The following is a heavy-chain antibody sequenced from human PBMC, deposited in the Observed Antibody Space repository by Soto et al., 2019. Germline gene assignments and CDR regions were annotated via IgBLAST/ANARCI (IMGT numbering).Heavy chain of an antibody. V-gene: IGHV1-18*04. Sequence: QVQLVQSGAEVKKPGASVKVSCKASGYTFTSYGISWVRQAPGQGLEWMGWISAYNGNTNYAQKLQGRLTMTTDTSTSQANMELRSLTSDDTPVYKCANDREGRIQLWFYWGQGTLVTATS. D-gene: IGHD5-18*01. CDR2: ISAYNGNT. CDR3: ANDREGRIQLWFY. J-gene: IGHJ4*02. CDR1: GYTFTSYG.